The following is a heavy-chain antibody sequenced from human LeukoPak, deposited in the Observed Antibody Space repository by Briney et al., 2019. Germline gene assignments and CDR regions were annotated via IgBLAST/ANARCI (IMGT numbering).Heavy chain of an antibody. CDR3: AKDHDNGDYYYYFDS. V-gene: IGHV3-23*01. D-gene: IGHD2-21*02. CDR2: ISDTGRKR. Sequence: GGSLRLSCVASGFSLDTYAMSWVRQPPGKGLEWVSGISDTGRKRHYTDSVKGRFTISRDNSKNTLHLQMNSLRAEDTALYFCAKDHDNGDYYYYFDSWGQGTLVTVSS. CDR1: GFSLDTYA. J-gene: IGHJ4*02.